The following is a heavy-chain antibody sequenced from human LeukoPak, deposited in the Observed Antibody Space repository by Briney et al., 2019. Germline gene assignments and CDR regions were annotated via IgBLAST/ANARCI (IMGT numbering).Heavy chain of an antibody. CDR2: IKSKTDGGTT. CDR3: AKVPDGSPRGYWYFDL. J-gene: IGHJ2*01. Sequence: PGGSLRLSCAASGFTFSNAWMSWVRQAPGKGLEWVGRIKSKTDGGTTDYAAPVKGRFTISRDDSKNTLYLQMNSLKTEDTAIYYCAKVPDGSPRGYWYFDLWGRGTLVTVSS. CDR1: GFTFSNAW. D-gene: IGHD5-24*01. V-gene: IGHV3-15*01.